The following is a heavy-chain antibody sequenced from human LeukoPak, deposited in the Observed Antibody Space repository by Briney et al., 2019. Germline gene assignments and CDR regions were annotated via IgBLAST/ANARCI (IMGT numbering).Heavy chain of an antibody. Sequence: GGSLRLSCAASAFTFSSYWMSWVRQAPGKGLEWVANIKQDGSEKYYVDSVKGRFTISRDNAKNSLYLQMNSLRAEDTAVYYCARENYDILTGCYANWFDPWGQGTLVTVSS. J-gene: IGHJ5*02. D-gene: IGHD3-9*01. V-gene: IGHV3-7*01. CDR1: AFTFSSYW. CDR3: ARENYDILTGCYANWFDP. CDR2: IKQDGSEK.